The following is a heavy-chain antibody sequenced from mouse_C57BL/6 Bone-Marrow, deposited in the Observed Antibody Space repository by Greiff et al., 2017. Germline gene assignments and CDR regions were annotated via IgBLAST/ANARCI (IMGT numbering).Heavy chain of an antibody. Sequence: EVQLQESGPGMVKPSQSLSLTCTVTGYSITSGYDWHWIRHFPGNKLEWMGYISYSGSTNYNPSLKSRISITHDTSKNHFFLKLNSVTTEDTATYYCARAYDGYYVDYWGQGTTLTVSS. CDR1: GYSITSGYD. D-gene: IGHD2-3*01. V-gene: IGHV3-1*01. J-gene: IGHJ2*01. CDR3: ARAYDGYYVDY. CDR2: ISYSGST.